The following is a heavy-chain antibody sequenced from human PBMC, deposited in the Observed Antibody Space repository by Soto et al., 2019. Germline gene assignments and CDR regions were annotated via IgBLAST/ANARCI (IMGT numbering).Heavy chain of an antibody. Sequence: QVQLVQSGAEVKKPGASVKVSCKASGYTFTSYAMHWVRQAPGQRLEWMGWINAGNGNTKYSQKFQGRVTITRDTSARTAYMEPSSLRSEDTAVYYCASSYSNYALIDYYYYGMDVWGQGTTVTVSS. V-gene: IGHV1-3*01. CDR3: ASSYSNYALIDYYYYGMDV. D-gene: IGHD4-4*01. CDR1: GYTFTSYA. CDR2: INAGNGNT. J-gene: IGHJ6*02.